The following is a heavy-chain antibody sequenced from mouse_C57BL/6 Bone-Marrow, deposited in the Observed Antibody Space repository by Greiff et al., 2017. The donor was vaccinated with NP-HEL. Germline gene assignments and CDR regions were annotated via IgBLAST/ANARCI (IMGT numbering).Heavy chain of an antibody. CDR2: IDPENGDT. D-gene: IGHD2-4*01. V-gene: IGHV14-4*01. CDR1: GFNIKDDY. CDR3: TTGIYYEDESYCDY. Sequence: VQLQQSGAELVRPGASVKLSCTASGFNIKDDYMHWVKQRPEQGLEWIGWIDPENGDTEYASKFQGKATITADTSSNTAYLQLSRLTSEDTDVYYCTTGIYYEDESYCDYWGQGTTLTVSS. J-gene: IGHJ2*01.